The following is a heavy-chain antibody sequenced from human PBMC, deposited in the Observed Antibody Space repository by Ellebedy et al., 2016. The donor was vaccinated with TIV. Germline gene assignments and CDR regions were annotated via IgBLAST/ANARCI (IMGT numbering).Heavy chain of an antibody. J-gene: IGHJ4*02. V-gene: IGHV3-30*18. D-gene: IGHD5-12*01. Sequence: PGGSLRLSCAASGFTFRNYGMHWVRQAPGKGLEWVAFISYDETEKHFADSMKGRFTISRDNSKNTLSLQMNSLRVEDTAVFYCAKGDPSAYLPFDYWGQGTLVTVSS. CDR1: GFTFRNYG. CDR2: ISYDETEK. CDR3: AKGDPSAYLPFDY.